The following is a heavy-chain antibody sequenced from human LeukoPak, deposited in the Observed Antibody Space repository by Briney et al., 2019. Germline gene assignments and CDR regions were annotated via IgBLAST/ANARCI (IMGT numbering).Heavy chain of an antibody. J-gene: IGHJ4*02. CDR1: GGSISSYY. V-gene: IGHV4-59*01. D-gene: IGHD1-26*01. CDR2: IYYSGST. CDR3: ARVNSGSYLISY. Sequence: PSETLSLTCTVSGGSISSYYWSWIRQPPGKGLEWIGYIYYSGSTNYNPSLKSRVTISVDTSKNQFSLKLSSVTAADTAVHYCARVNSGSYLISYWGQGTLVTVSS.